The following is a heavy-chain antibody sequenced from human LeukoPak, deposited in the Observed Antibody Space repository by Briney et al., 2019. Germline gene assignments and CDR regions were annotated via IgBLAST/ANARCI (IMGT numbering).Heavy chain of an antibody. Sequence: GRSLRLSCAASGFTVSPNYMSWVRQAPGKGLEWVSVIYRGGSTYYADSVRDRFTISRDNSKNTLYLQMNSLRAEDKAVYYCASASCSGSSCYSGYFDYWGQGTLVTVSS. CDR2: IYRGGST. CDR1: GFTVSPNY. J-gene: IGHJ4*02. CDR3: ASASCSGSSCYSGYFDY. D-gene: IGHD2-15*01. V-gene: IGHV3-53*01.